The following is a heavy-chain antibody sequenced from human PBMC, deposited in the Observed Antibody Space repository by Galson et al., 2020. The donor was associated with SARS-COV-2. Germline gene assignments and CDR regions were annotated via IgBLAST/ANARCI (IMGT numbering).Heavy chain of an antibody. CDR2: ISGSGSAT. V-gene: IGHV3-23*01. CDR1: GFTFSSYA. J-gene: IGHJ4*02. D-gene: IGHD3-22*01. CDR3: AKRHRDSSGFDY. Sequence: SCAASGFTFSSYAMNWLRQAPGKGLEWVSGISGSGSATYYAGPVKGRFTISRDNSQNTLYLQMNGLRAEDTAIYYCAKRHRDSSGFDYWGQGARVTVSS.